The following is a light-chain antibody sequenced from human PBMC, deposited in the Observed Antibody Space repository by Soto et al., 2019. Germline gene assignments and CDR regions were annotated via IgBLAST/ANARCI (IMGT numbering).Light chain of an antibody. Sequence: QSALTQPASVSGSPGQSITISCTGTSSDVGGYNYVSWYQQHPGKAPKLMIYDVSNRPSGVSSRFSGSKSGNTASLPISGLQAEDEADYYCSSYTGSSTDVFGTGTKVTVL. CDR3: SSYTGSSTDV. J-gene: IGLJ1*01. V-gene: IGLV2-14*01. CDR1: SSDVGGYNY. CDR2: DVS.